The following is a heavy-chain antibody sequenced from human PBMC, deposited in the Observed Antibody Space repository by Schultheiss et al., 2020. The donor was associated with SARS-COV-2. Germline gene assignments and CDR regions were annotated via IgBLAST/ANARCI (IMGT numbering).Heavy chain of an antibody. CDR2: IKSKADGGTT. Sequence: GESLKISCAASEFTFSSYAMHWVRQAPGKGLEWVGRIKSKADGGTTDYAAPVKGRFTISRDDSKNTLYLQMNSLKTEDTAVYYCTTDGIAVAGLEYYFDYWGQGTLVTVSS. J-gene: IGHJ4*02. CDR1: EFTFSSYA. V-gene: IGHV3-15*01. CDR3: TTDGIAVAGLEYYFDY. D-gene: IGHD6-19*01.